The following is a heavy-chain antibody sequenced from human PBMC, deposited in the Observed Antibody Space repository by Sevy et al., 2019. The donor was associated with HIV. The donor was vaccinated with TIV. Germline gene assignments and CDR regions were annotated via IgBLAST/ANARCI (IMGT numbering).Heavy chain of an antibody. CDR3: ARLVSCGGDCYYLDS. V-gene: IGHV3-30*03. CDR1: GFTFTNYD. D-gene: IGHD2-21*02. Sequence: GGSLRLSCAASGFTFTNYDLHWVRQAPAKGLDWVAVISHDGRYKNYGDSVKVRFTISRDNLRNTLFLQMDTLRPDDTAVYFCARLVSCGGDCYYLDSWGQGALVTVSS. CDR2: ISHDGRYK. J-gene: IGHJ4*02.